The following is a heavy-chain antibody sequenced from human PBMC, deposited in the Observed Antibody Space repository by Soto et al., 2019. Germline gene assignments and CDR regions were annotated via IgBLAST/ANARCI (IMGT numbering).Heavy chain of an antibody. CDR2: VHHSWGS. Sequence: QVQLQESGPGLVKPSETLSLSCTVSGGSIDSYYWSWIRQSPGKRMEWIGYVHHSWGSSYNPSLQSRVAISLDTSKSQFSLKVTSVTATDTAVYYCARQGFGPLHGLVDIWGQGTTLTVSS. D-gene: IGHD3-10*01. V-gene: IGHV4-59*08. CDR3: ARQGFGPLHGLVDI. J-gene: IGHJ6*02. CDR1: GGSIDSYY.